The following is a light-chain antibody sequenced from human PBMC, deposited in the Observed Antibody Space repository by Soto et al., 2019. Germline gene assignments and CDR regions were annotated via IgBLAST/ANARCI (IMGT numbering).Light chain of an antibody. CDR1: SSDVGGYNY. CDR2: EVD. J-gene: IGLJ1*01. CDR3: SSYAGSNIYV. V-gene: IGLV2-8*01. Sequence: LTPPPSASGSPGQSVTISCTGTSSDVGGYNYVSWYQQHPGKAPKLMIYEVDKRPSGVPDRFSGSKSGNTASLTVSGLQAEDEADYYCSSYAGSNIYVFGTGTKVTV.